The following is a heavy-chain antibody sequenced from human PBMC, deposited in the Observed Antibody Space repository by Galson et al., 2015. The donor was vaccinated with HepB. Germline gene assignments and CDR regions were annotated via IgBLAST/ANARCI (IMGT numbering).Heavy chain of an antibody. Sequence: SLRLSCAASGFTFSSYSMNWVRQAPGKGLEWVSSISSSSSYIYYADSVKGRFTISRDNAKNSLYLQMNSLRAEDTAVYYCARDPPNYYDSSGYYGENAFDIWGQGTMVTVSS. J-gene: IGHJ3*02. CDR2: ISSSSSYI. D-gene: IGHD3-22*01. CDR3: ARDPPNYYDSSGYYGENAFDI. V-gene: IGHV3-21*01. CDR1: GFTFSSYS.